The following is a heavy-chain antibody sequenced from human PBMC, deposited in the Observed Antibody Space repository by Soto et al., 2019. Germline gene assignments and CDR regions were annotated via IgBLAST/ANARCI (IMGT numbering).Heavy chain of an antibody. CDR3: AKKAHFWSWRMDV. CDR2: ISSSGDGK. J-gene: IGHJ6*02. D-gene: IGHD3-3*02. Sequence: GGSLRLSCAASGFTFNSFAMTWVRQAPGKGLEWVSIISSSGDGKYYVDSVKGRFTISRDNSRNTLNLQMNSLRAEDTAVYYCAKKAHFWSWRMDVWGQGNTVTVSS. V-gene: IGHV3-23*01. CDR1: GFTFNSFA.